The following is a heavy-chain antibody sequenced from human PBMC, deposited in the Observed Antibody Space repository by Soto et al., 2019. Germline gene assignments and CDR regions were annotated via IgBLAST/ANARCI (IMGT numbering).Heavy chain of an antibody. V-gene: IGHV3-33*01. CDR1: GFTFSSYG. D-gene: IGHD2-15*01. CDR3: ARAHCSGGSCYDPIDY. Sequence: QVQLVESGGGVVQPGRSLRLSCAASGFTFSSYGMHWVRQAPGKGLEWVAVIWYDGSNKYYADSVKGRFTISRDNSKNTLYLQMNSLRAEDTAVDYCARAHCSGGSCYDPIDYWGQGTLVTVSS. CDR2: IWYDGSNK. J-gene: IGHJ4*02.